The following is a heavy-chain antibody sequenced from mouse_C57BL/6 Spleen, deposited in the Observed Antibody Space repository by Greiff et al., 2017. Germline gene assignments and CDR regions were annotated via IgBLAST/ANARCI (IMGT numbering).Heavy chain of an antibody. Sequence: QVQLQQSGPGLVQPSQSLSITCTVSGFSLTSYGVHWVRQSPGKGLEWLGVIWRGGSTDYNAAFMSRLNITKDNSKSQVFFKMNSLQADDTAIYYGAKTDSVWAMDYWGQGTSVTVSS. CDR3: AKTDSVWAMDY. CDR2: IWRGGST. CDR1: GFSLTSYG. D-gene: IGHD2-12*01. V-gene: IGHV2-5*01. J-gene: IGHJ4*01.